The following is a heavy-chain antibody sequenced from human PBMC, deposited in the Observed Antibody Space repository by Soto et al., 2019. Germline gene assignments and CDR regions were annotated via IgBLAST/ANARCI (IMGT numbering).Heavy chain of an antibody. D-gene: IGHD2-21*01. CDR1: GDTFSSYT. CDR2: IIPMHGET. Sequence: QVHLVQSGAEVKKPGSSVKISCKTSGDTFSSYTISWVRQAPGQGLEWMGRIIPMHGETDYAQKFQGRVTITADKSTYTAYLELHSLTAEDTAIYYCSRTAGVVVIRPLDYWGPGTRVTVSS. V-gene: IGHV1-69*02. CDR3: SRTAGVVVIRPLDY. J-gene: IGHJ4*02.